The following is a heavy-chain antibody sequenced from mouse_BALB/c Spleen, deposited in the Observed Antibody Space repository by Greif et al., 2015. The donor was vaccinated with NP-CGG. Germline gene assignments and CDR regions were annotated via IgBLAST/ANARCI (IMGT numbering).Heavy chain of an antibody. CDR2: IRNKANGYTT. D-gene: IGHD3-3*01. V-gene: IGHV7-3*02. CDR3: ARDYKGLDY. CDR1: GFTFTDYY. Sequence: EVKVVESGGGLVQPGGSLRLSCATSGFTFTDYYMSWVRQPPGKALEWLGFIRNKANGYTTEYSASVKGRFTISRDNSQSILYLQMNTLRAEDSATYYCARDYKGLDYWGQGTTLTVSS. J-gene: IGHJ2*01.